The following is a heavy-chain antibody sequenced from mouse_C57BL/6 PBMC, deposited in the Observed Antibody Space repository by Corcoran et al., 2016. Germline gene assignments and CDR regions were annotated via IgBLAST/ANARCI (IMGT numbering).Heavy chain of an antibody. V-gene: IGHV9-3*01. CDR1: GYTFTTYG. CDR3: ARGYDYDGAWFAY. Sequence: QIQLVQSGPELKKPGEPVKLSCKASGYTFTTYGLSWVKQAPGKGLKWMGWINTYSGVPPYADDFKGRFAFSLDTSARTAYLKINNLKNEETATYFCARGYDYDGAWFAYWGQGTLVTVSA. J-gene: IGHJ3*01. CDR2: INTYSGVP. D-gene: IGHD2-4*01.